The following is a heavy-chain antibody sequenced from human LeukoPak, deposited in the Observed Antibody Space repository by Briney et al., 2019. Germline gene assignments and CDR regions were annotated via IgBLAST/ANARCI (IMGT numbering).Heavy chain of an antibody. J-gene: IGHJ4*02. CDR2: INNDGSST. Sequence: PGRSLRLSCAASGFIFSVHWMHWVRQAPGKGLVWLSRINNDGSSTIYADSVKGRFTFSRDNAENTLFLEMSSLRVEDTAVYYCVRERNNFWSGHHSIFDSWGQGTLVTVSS. V-gene: IGHV3-74*01. CDR3: VRERNNFWSGHHSIFDS. CDR1: GFIFSVHW. D-gene: IGHD3-3*01.